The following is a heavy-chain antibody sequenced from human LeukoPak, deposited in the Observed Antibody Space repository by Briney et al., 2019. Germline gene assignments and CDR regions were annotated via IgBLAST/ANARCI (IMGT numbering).Heavy chain of an antibody. V-gene: IGHV3-23*01. CDR1: GFTFGSYA. CDR3: ARDGFSSSWYGRALDY. J-gene: IGHJ4*02. D-gene: IGHD6-13*01. CDR2: ISGSGGST. Sequence: AGGSLRLSCAASGFTFGSYAMSWVRQAPGKGLEWVSAISGSGGSTYYADSVKGRFTISRDNSRNTLYLQMNSLRAEDTAVYYCARDGFSSSWYGRALDYWGQGTLVTVSS.